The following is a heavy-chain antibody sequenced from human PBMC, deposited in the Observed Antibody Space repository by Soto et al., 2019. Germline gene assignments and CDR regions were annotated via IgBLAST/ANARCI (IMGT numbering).Heavy chain of an antibody. Sequence: PSETLSLTCTVSGGSISSYYWSWIRQPPGKGLEWIGYIYYSGSTNYNPSLKSRVTISVDTSKNQSSLKLSSVTAADTAVYYCARHSGYSSSPGLDYWGQGTLVTVSS. J-gene: IGHJ4*02. CDR2: IYYSGST. V-gene: IGHV4-59*08. CDR3: ARHSGYSSSPGLDY. CDR1: GGSISSYY. D-gene: IGHD6-6*01.